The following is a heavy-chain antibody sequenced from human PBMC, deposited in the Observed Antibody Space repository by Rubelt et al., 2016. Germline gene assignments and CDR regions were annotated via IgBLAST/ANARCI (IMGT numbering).Heavy chain of an antibody. J-gene: IGHJ5*02. CDR1: GVSISSGGYY. V-gene: IGHV4-30-2*03. Sequence: QVQLQESGPGLVRPSQTLSLTCAVSGVSISSGGYYWSWLRHHPGKGLEWIGSIFYSGSTYYNPSLKSRVTTSVDTSKNQCSLKLSSVTAADTAVYYCARHIYSGSYFGTFDPWGQGTLVTVSS. D-gene: IGHD1-26*01. CDR3: ARHIYSGSYFGTFDP. CDR2: IFYSGST.